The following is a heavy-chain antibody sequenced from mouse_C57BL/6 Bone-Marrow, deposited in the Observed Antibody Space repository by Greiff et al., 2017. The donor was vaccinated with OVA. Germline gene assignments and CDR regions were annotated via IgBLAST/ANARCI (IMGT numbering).Heavy chain of an antibody. CDR3: TTEGNFDD. D-gene: IGHD2-14*01. V-gene: IGHV14-4*01. Sequence: EVQLVESGAELVRPGASVKLSCTASGFNIKDDYMHWVKQRPEQGLEWIGWIDPENGDTEYASKFQGKATITADTSSNTAYLQLSSLTSEDTAVYYCTTEGNFDDWGQGTTLTVSS. CDR1: GFNIKDDY. CDR2: IDPENGDT. J-gene: IGHJ2*01.